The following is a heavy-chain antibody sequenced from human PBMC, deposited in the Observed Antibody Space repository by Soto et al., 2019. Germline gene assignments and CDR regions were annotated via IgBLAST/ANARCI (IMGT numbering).Heavy chain of an antibody. J-gene: IGHJ5*02. V-gene: IGHV1-69*10. CDR2: INPMLGVA. CDR3: ARGPAQFDP. D-gene: IGHD2-2*01. Sequence: SVKVSCKGSGGSFSSLVISWLRQAPGQGPEWMGGINPMLGVANFAQKFQDRVTITADESTTTAYMELSSLRSEDTTVYYCARGPAQFDPWGQGTLVTVSS. CDR1: GGSFSSLV.